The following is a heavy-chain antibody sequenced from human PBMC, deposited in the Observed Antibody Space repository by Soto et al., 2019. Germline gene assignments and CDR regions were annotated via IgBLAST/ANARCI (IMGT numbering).Heavy chain of an antibody. D-gene: IGHD6-13*01. J-gene: IGHJ6*01. CDR1: GGSISSSSYY. CDR3: ARHYDEVAAAAGTHIYYYGMDV. CDR2: IYYSGST. V-gene: IGHV4-39*01. Sequence: PSETLSLTCTVSGGSISSSSYYWGWIRQPPGKGLEWIGSIYYSGSTYYNPSLKSRVTISVDTSKNQFSLKLSSVTAADTAVYYCARHYDEVAAAAGTHIYYYGMDVWGQGTTVTVSS.